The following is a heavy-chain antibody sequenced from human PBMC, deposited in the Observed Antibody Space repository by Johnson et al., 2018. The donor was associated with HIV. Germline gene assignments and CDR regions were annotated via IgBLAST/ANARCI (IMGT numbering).Heavy chain of an antibody. Sequence: VQLVESGGGVVQPGRSLGLSCAASGFSFSSYAMHWVRQAPGKGLEWVASLSYDGRNKYYADSVKGRFTISRDNSKNTLYLQMNSLRTEDTAMYYCARERGYFGNPAFDIWGQGTMVTVSS. J-gene: IGHJ3*02. V-gene: IGHV3-30-3*01. CDR3: ARERGYFGNPAFDI. D-gene: IGHD4-23*01. CDR2: LSYDGRNK. CDR1: GFSFSSYA.